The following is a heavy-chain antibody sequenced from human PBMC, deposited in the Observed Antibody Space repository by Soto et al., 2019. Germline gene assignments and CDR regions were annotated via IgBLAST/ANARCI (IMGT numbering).Heavy chain of an antibody. CDR2: MNEDGGTT. J-gene: IGHJ6*02. CDR3: ASDLSGRADV. Sequence: RRLSCAASGFTFSSYWMHWVRQAPGKGLVWVSRMNEDGGTTDYADSVKGRFTISRDNAKNTLYLQMNSLRVEDTAVYYCASDLSGRADVWGQGTTVTVSS. CDR1: GFTFSSYW. V-gene: IGHV3-74*01. D-gene: IGHD3-10*01.